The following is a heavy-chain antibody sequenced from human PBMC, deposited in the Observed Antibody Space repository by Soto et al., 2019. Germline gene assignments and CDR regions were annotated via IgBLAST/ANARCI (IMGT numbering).Heavy chain of an antibody. V-gene: IGHV4-34*01. D-gene: IGHD3-3*01. Sequence: SETLSLTCAVYGGSFSGYYWSWIRQPPGKGLEWIGEINHSGSTNYNPSLKSRVTISVDTSKNQFSLKLSSVTAADTAVYYCARGSIKPSTNWFDPWGQGTLVTVSS. CDR3: ARGSIKPSTNWFDP. CDR2: INHSGST. CDR1: GGSFSGYY. J-gene: IGHJ5*02.